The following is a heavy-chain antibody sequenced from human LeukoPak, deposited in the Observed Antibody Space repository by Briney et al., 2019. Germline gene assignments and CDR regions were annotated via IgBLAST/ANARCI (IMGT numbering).Heavy chain of an antibody. Sequence: SETLSLTCTVSGGSISSYYWSWIRLPAGKGLEWIGRIYTSGSTNYNPSLKSRVTMSVDTSKNQFSLKLNSVTAADTAVYYCARDSYYYNSSGYSSITPDSWGQGTLVTVSS. V-gene: IGHV4-4*07. CDR3: ARDSYYYNSSGYSSITPDS. CDR2: IYTSGST. CDR1: GGSISSYY. D-gene: IGHD3-22*01. J-gene: IGHJ5*01.